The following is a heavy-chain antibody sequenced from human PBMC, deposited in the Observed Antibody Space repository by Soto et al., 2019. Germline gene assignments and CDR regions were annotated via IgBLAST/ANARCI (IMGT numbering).Heavy chain of an antibody. CDR1: GGSVTLTSYY. V-gene: IGHV4-61*03. J-gene: IGHJ4*02. CDR3: VRVGGYYGDYPNFDY. Sequence: SETLSLTCSVSGGSVTLTSYYWGWIRQPPGKGLEWIGNVYYTGSTKYNPSLKSRGTISIGTSQNHFSLRLSSVTAADTAVYYCVRVGGYYGDYPNFDYWGQGVQVTVSS. CDR2: VYYTGST. D-gene: IGHD4-17*01.